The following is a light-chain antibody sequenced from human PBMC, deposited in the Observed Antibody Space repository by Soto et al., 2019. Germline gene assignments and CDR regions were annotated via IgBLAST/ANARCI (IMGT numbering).Light chain of an antibody. V-gene: IGKV1-5*03. Sequence: DIQMTQSPSTLSGSVGDRVTITCRASQSISRYLAWYQQKPGKAPKFLIYEASSLERGVPSRFSGSGSGTEFTLTISSLQPDDFATYYCQQYNSYWTFGQGTKVDIK. J-gene: IGKJ1*01. CDR1: QSISRY. CDR2: EAS. CDR3: QQYNSYWT.